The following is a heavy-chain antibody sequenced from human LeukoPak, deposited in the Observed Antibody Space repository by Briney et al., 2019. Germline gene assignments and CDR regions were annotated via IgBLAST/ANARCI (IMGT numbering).Heavy chain of an antibody. CDR1: GGSFSGYY. J-gene: IGHJ5*02. CDR2: INHSGST. V-gene: IGHV4-34*01. CDR3: ARGKRRPSGSYLNWFDP. Sequence: SETLSLTCAVYGGSFSGYYWSWIRQPPGKGLEWIGEINHSGSTNYNPSLKSRVTISVDTSKNQFSLKLSSVTAADTAVYYCARGKRRPSGSYLNWFDPWGQGTLVTVSS. D-gene: IGHD1-26*01.